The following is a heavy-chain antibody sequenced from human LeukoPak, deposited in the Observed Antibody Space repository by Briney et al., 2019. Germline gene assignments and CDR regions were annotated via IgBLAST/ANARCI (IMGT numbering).Heavy chain of an antibody. V-gene: IGHV1-2*02. D-gene: IGHD3-3*01. J-gene: IGHJ4*02. CDR3: ARGDSDYDFWSVPGPY. CDR2: INPNSGGT. Sequence: ASVKVSCKASGYTFTSYYMHWVRQAPGQGLEWMGWINPNSGGTNYAQKFQGRVTMTRDTSISTAYMELSRLRSDDTAVYYCARGDSDYDFWSVPGPYWGQGTLVTVSS. CDR1: GYTFTSYY.